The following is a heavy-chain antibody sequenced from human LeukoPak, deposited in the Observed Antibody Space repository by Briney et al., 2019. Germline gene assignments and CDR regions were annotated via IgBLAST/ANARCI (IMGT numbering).Heavy chain of an antibody. V-gene: IGHV4-38-2*02. CDR3: ARDRIYGSGSDHFDY. J-gene: IGHJ4*02. CDR1: GYSISSGYY. CDR2: IYHSGST. D-gene: IGHD3-10*01. Sequence: SETLSLTCTVSGYSISSGYYWGWIRQPPGKGLEWIGSIYHSGSTYYSPSLKSRVTISVDTSKNQFSLKLSSVTAADTAVYYCARDRIYGSGSDHFDYRGQGTLVTVSS.